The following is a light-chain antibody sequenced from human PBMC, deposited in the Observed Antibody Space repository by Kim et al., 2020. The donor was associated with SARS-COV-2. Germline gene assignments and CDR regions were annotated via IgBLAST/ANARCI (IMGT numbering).Light chain of an antibody. V-gene: IGLV3-1*01. Sequence: SYELTQPPSVSVSPGQTASITCSGDKLGDKYACWYQQKPGQFPVLVIYQDSKRPSGIPERFSGSNSGNTATLTISGTQAMDEADYYCQAWDSSTVVFCGG. CDR1: KLGDKY. J-gene: IGLJ2*01. CDR2: QDS. CDR3: QAWDSSTVV.